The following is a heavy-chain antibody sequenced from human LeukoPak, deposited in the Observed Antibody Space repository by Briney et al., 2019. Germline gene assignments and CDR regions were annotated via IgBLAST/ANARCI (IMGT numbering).Heavy chain of an antibody. V-gene: IGHV1-18*01. CDR1: GYTFTNYG. CDR2: ISANNDNT. Sequence: ASVKVSCKASGYTFTNYGISWLRQAPGRGLEWMGWISANNDNTDYSQKFQGRVTMTTDTATSTAYMELRSLGSDDTAVFCCAKHHNWKYAIDSWGQGTLVTVSS. D-gene: IGHD1-20*01. CDR3: AKHHNWKYAIDS. J-gene: IGHJ4*02.